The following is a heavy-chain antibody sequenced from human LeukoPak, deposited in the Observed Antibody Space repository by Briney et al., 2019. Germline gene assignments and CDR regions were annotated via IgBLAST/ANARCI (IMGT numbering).Heavy chain of an antibody. CDR3: AREPRYQLLYNWFDP. V-gene: IGHV1-2*02. CDR1: GYTFTGYY. Sequence: ASVKVSCKASGYTFTGYYMHWVRQAPGQGLEWMGWINPNSGGTNYAQKFQGRVTMTRDTSISTAYMELSRLRSDDTAVYCCAREPRYQLLYNWFDPWGQGTLVTVSS. J-gene: IGHJ5*02. CDR2: INPNSGGT. D-gene: IGHD2-2*01.